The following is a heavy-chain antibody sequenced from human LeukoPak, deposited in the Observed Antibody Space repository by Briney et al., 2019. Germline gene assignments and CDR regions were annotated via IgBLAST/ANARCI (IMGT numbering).Heavy chain of an antibody. D-gene: IGHD1-20*01. Sequence: KPGGCLRLSCAASGFTFDDYAMHWVRQAPGKGLEWVSSISTSSSHIYYADSLKGRFTVSRDNAKNSLYLQMNNLRAEDTAVYYCARDDNWNDKPFDLWGPGTLVTVSS. CDR2: ISTSSSHI. CDR1: GFTFDDYA. J-gene: IGHJ4*02. CDR3: ARDDNWNDKPFDL. V-gene: IGHV3-21*01.